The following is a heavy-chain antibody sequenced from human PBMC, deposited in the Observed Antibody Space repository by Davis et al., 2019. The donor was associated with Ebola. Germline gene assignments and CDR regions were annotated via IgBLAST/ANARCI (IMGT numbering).Heavy chain of an antibody. J-gene: IGHJ4*02. CDR2: IRIKANSYAT. Sequence: GESLKISCAASGFTFSGSAMHRVRQASGKGLEWVGRIRIKANSYATAYAASVTGSLTIAREDSKNTAYLQMNSLKTEDTAVYYCTSTTPDYWGQGTLVTVSS. D-gene: IGHD1-26*01. CDR1: GFTFSGSA. CDR3: TSTTPDY. V-gene: IGHV3-73*01.